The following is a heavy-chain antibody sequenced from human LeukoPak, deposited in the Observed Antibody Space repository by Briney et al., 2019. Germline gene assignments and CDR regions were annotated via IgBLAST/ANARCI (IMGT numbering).Heavy chain of an antibody. CDR3: ARDNSSPLGWFDP. J-gene: IGHJ5*02. CDR2: IIPIFGIA. CDR1: GGTFSSYA. V-gene: IGHV1-69*04. Sequence: SVKVSCKASGGTFSSYAISWVRQAPGQGLEWMGRIIPIFGIANYAQKLQGRVTITADKSTSTAYMELSSLKSEDTAVYYCARDNSSPLGWFDPWGQGTLVTVSS. D-gene: IGHD6-13*01.